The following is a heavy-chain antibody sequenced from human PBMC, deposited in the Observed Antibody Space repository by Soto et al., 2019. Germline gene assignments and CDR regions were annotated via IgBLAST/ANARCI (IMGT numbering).Heavy chain of an antibody. CDR2: IYPGDSDT. Sequence: GESLKISCKGSGYSFTSYWIGWVRQMAGKGLEWMGIIYPGDSDTRYSPSFQGQVTISADKSISTAYLQWSSLKASDTAMYYCARRGDILTGYSYPDYWGQGTLVTVSS. D-gene: IGHD3-9*01. J-gene: IGHJ4*02. CDR1: GYSFTSYW. CDR3: ARRGDILTGYSYPDY. V-gene: IGHV5-51*01.